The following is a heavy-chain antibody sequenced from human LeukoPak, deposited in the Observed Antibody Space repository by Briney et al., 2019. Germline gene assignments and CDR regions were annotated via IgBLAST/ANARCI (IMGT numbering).Heavy chain of an antibody. Sequence: SVKLSCKASGGTCSSYAIRWVRQAPGQVLEWIGGIIPIFGTANYAKKFQGRVTITAVESTSTAYKELSSLRSEDTAVYYCARGFTDYYDSSGQGGFDPWGQGTLVTVSS. J-gene: IGHJ5*02. CDR3: ARGFTDYYDSSGQGGFDP. CDR1: GGTCSSYA. CDR2: IIPIFGTA. V-gene: IGHV1-69*13. D-gene: IGHD3-22*01.